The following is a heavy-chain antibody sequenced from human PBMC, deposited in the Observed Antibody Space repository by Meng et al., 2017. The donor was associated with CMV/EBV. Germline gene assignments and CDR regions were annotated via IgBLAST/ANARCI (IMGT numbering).Heavy chain of an antibody. J-gene: IGHJ5*02. Sequence: ASGFTFSSYAMSWVRQAPGKGLEWVASMRSSSSYIYYADSVKGRFTISRDNAKNSLYLQMNSLRAEDTAVYYCARGGGSYPNWFDPWGQGTLVTVSS. CDR2: MRSSSSYI. CDR3: ARGGGSYPNWFDP. D-gene: IGHD1-26*01. CDR1: GFTFSSYA. V-gene: IGHV3-21*01.